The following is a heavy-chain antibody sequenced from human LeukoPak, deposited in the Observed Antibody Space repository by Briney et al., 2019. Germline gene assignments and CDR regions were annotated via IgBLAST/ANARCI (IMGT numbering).Heavy chain of an antibody. V-gene: IGHV4-31*03. D-gene: IGHD3-22*01. CDR3: ARDHPGVVITKVPFH. J-gene: IGHJ4*02. Sequence: SETLSLTCTVSGGSISSGGYYWSWIRQHPGKGLEWIGYIYYSGSTYYNPSLKSRVTISVDTSKNQFSLKLSSVTAADTAVYYCARDHPGVVITKVPFHWGQGTLVTVSS. CDR1: GGSISSGGYY. CDR2: IYYSGST.